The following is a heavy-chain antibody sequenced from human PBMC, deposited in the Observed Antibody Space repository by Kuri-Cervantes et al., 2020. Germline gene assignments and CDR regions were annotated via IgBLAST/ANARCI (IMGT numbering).Heavy chain of an antibody. D-gene: IGHD7-27*01. CDR1: GDSVSSNSAA. Sequence: SCAISGDSVSSNSAAWNWIRQSPSRGLEWLGRTYYRSKWYTDYAISVKSRITINPDTSKNQFSLQLNSVTPEDTAVYYCARENWGMILTEFDPWGQGTLVTVSS. CDR2: TYYRSKWYT. J-gene: IGHJ5*02. V-gene: IGHV6-1*01. CDR3: ARENWGMILTEFDP.